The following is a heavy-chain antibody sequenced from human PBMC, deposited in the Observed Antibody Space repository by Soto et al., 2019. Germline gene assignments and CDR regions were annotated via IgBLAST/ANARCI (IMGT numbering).Heavy chain of an antibody. CDR2: ITPIGST. Sequence: SETLSLTCGVSGGSLSGHYWSWIRQPPGKGLEWIGGITPIGSTTYNPSLKSRLSISLDMSKNQFSLNLTSVSAADTAVYYCARGGITLAWNYYYYGMDVWGQGTTVT. D-gene: IGHD3-10*01. J-gene: IGHJ6*02. CDR3: ARGGITLAWNYYYYGMDV. CDR1: GGSLSGHY. V-gene: IGHV4-34*01.